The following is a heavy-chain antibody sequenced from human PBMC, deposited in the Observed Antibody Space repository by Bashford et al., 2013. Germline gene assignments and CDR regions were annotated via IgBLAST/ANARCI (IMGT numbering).Heavy chain of an antibody. CDR2: IYESGIT. J-gene: IGHJ3*02. V-gene: IGHV4-4*02. CDR1: GGSISSSPW. CDR3: ARVYCSGDNCYLDAFDI. Sequence: SETLSLTCAVSGGSISSSPWWIWVRQPPGKGLEWIGEIYESGITNYNPSLKSRVTISVDKSQNQFSLKLASVTAADTAVYYCARVYCSGDNCYLDAFDIWGQGTKVTVSS. D-gene: IGHD2-15*01.